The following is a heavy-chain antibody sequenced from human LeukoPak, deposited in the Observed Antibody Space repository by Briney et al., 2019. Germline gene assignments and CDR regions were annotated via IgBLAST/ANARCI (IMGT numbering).Heavy chain of an antibody. V-gene: IGHV4-61*02. CDR1: GGSISSGSYY. D-gene: IGHD2-2*02. CDR2: IYTSGST. J-gene: IGHJ5*02. Sequence: SQTLSLTCTVSGGSISSGSYYWSWIRQPAGKGLEWIGRIYTSGSTNYNPSLKSRVTISVDTSKNQFSLKLSSVTAADTAVYYWARDLGLYFSSTSGYRYNWFDPWGQGTLVTVS. CDR3: ARDLGLYFSSTSGYRYNWFDP.